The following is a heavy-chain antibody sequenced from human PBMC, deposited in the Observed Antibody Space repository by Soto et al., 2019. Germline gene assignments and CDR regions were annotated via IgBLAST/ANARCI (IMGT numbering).Heavy chain of an antibody. CDR3: AKGPYSSSWYDY. Sequence: GGSLRLSCAASGFTFSSYGMHWVRQAPGKGLEWVAVISYDGSNKYYADSVKGRFTISRDNSKNTLYLQMNSLRAEDTAVYYCAKGPYSSSWYDYWGQGTLVTVSS. V-gene: IGHV3-30*18. D-gene: IGHD6-13*01. CDR2: ISYDGSNK. CDR1: GFTFSSYG. J-gene: IGHJ4*02.